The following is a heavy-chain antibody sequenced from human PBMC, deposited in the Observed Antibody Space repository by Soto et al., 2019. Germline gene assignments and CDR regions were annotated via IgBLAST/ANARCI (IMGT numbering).Heavy chain of an antibody. Sequence: ASVKVSCKASGGTFSSYAISWVRQAPGQGLEWMGGIIPIFGTANYAQKFQGRVTITADESTSTAYMELSSLRSEDTAVYYCARVLFDSGKKLELYFDYWGQGTLVTVSS. CDR2: IIPIFGTA. CDR1: GGTFSSYA. J-gene: IGHJ4*02. D-gene: IGHD1-7*01. CDR3: ARVLFDSGKKLELYFDY. V-gene: IGHV1-69*13.